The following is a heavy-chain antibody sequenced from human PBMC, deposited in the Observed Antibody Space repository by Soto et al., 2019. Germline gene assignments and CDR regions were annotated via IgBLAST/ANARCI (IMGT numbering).Heavy chain of an antibody. V-gene: IGHV1-69*12. CDR2: IVPIVGTT. CDR3: VRVVAIPGYPDH. CDR1: RGTFSSYA. D-gene: IGHD5-12*01. Sequence: QVQLVQSGAEVRQPASSVKVSCKTSRGTFSSYAISWVRQAPGQGLEWMGGIVPIVGTTTYAQKFQGRVTITADEATSTAYMQLSRLRSDDTAVYYCVRVVAIPGYPDHWGQGTLVTVS. J-gene: IGHJ4*02.